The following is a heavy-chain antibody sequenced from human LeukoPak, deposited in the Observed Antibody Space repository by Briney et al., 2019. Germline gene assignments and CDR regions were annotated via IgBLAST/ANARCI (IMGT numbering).Heavy chain of an antibody. CDR2: INWNGGST. V-gene: IGHV3-20*04. Sequence: GGSLRLSCAASGFTFDDYGMSWVRQAPGKGLEWVSGINWNGGSTGYADSVKGRFTISRDNAKNSLYLQMNSLRAEDTALYYCASCGSRYSSGWYKDYWGQGTLVTVSS. D-gene: IGHD6-19*01. CDR3: ASCGSRYSSGWYKDY. CDR1: GFTFDDYG. J-gene: IGHJ4*02.